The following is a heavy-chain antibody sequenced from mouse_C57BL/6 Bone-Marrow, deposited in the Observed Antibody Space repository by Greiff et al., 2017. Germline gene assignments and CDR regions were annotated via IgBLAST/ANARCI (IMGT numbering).Heavy chain of an antibody. J-gene: IGHJ2*01. Sequence: QVQLQQPGAELVKPGASVKMSCKASGYTFTSYWITWVKQRPGQGLEWIGDIYPTSGRTNYNEKFKSKAILTVDTSSNTAYMKLSSLTSEDSAVFYCANSGTMGRSFDYGGQGTTLTVSS. CDR1: GYTFTSYW. D-gene: IGHD3-1*01. V-gene: IGHV1-55*01. CDR2: IYPTSGRT. CDR3: ANSGTMGRSFDY.